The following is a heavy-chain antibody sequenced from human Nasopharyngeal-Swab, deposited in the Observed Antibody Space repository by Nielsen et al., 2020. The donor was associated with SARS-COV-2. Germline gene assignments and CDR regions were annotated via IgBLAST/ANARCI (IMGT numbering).Heavy chain of an antibody. CDR2: IYYSGST. V-gene: IGHV4-39*07. CDR1: GRSISSSSYY. D-gene: IGHD6-13*01. CDR3: VGSSWYGDYYYYYGRDV. Sequence: SETLSLTCTVSGRSISSSSYYWGWIRQPPGKGLEWIGSIYYSGSTYYNPSLKSRVTISVDTSKNQFSLKLSSVTAADTAVYYCVGSSWYGDYYYYYGRDVWGQGTTVTVSS. J-gene: IGHJ6*02.